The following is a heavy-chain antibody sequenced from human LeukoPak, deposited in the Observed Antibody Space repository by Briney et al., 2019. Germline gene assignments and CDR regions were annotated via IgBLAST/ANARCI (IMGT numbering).Heavy chain of an antibody. CDR3: AREHSSGWNDY. Sequence: SETLSLTCTVSGASIRSGDYYWSWIRQPPGKGLEWIGYIYSSGSTNYNPSLKSRVAMSVDTSKNQFSLKLSSVIAADTAVYYCAREHSSGWNDYWGQGTLVTVSS. V-gene: IGHV4-61*08. CDR1: GASIRSGDYY. CDR2: IYSSGST. J-gene: IGHJ4*02. D-gene: IGHD6-19*01.